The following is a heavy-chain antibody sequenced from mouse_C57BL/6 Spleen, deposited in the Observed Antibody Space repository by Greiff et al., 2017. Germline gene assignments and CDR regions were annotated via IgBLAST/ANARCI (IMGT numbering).Heavy chain of an antibody. J-gene: IGHJ3*01. CDR2: IWSDGST. D-gene: IGHD1-1*01. V-gene: IGHV2-6*03. CDR1: GFSLTSYG. CDR3: ARDGSSYSAWFAY. Sequence: VQLKESGPGLVAPSQSLSISCTVSGFSLTSYGVHWVRQPPGKGLEWLVVIWSDGSTTYNSALKSRLSISKDNAKSQVFLKMNSLQTDDTAMYYCARDGSSYSAWFAYWGQGTLVTVSA.